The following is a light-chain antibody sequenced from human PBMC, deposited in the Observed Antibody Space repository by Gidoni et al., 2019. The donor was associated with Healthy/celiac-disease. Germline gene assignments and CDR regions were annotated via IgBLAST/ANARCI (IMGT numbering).Light chain of an antibody. Sequence: DIVMTQSPATLSVSPGERATLSCRASQSVSSNLAWYQQKPGQAPRHLIYGASTRATGIPARFSGSGSGTEFTLTISSLQSEDFAVYYCQQYNNWPPDLTFGGGTKVEIK. CDR3: QQYNNWPPDLT. CDR2: GAS. J-gene: IGKJ4*01. V-gene: IGKV3-15*01. CDR1: QSVSSN.